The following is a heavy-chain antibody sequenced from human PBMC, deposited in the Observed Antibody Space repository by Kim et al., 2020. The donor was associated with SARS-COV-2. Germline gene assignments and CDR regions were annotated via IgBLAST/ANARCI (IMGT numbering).Heavy chain of an antibody. CDR3: ATYDSSGYGGFDP. D-gene: IGHD3-22*01. Sequence: YAQKFQDRVTITRDRSMSTAYMELSSLRSEDTAMYYCATYDSSGYGGFDPWGQGTLVTVSS. J-gene: IGHJ5*02. V-gene: IGHV1-45*02.